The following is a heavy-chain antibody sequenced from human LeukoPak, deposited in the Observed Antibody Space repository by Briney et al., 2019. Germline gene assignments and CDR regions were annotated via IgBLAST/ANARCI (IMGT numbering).Heavy chain of an antibody. D-gene: IGHD2-15*01. CDR2: ISYDGSNK. V-gene: IGHV3-30*18. Sequence: PGRSLRLSCAASGFTFSSYGMHWVRQAPGKGLEWVAVISYDGSNKYYADSVKGRFTISRDNSKNTLYLQMNSLRAEDTAVYYCAKDVARGYCSGGSCCLDYWGQGTLVTVSS. CDR3: AKDVARGYCSGGSCCLDY. CDR1: GFTFSSYG. J-gene: IGHJ4*02.